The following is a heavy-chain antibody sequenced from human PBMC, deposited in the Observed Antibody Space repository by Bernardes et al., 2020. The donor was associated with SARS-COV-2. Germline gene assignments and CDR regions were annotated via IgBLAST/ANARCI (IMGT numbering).Heavy chain of an antibody. CDR3: ATGGFGGSAPGMDA. V-gene: IGHV3-74*01. CDR1: GITFSGYW. CDR2: ITPDGSNK. Sequence: GGSLRLSCTASGITFSGYWMHWGRQVPGKGLVWVSRITPDGSNKYYASSVKGRFTISRDNAKNTVYLQMNSLRVEDTAVYYCATGGFGGSAPGMDAWGQGTTVTVSS. J-gene: IGHJ6*02. D-gene: IGHD5-12*01.